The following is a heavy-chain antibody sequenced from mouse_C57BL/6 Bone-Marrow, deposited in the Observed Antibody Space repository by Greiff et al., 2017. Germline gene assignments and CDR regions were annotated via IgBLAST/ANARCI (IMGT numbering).Heavy chain of an antibody. D-gene: IGHD3-2*01. J-gene: IGHJ3*01. CDR2: IYPRSGNT. Sequence: QVQLKESGAELARPGASVKLSCKASGYTFTSYGISWVKQRTGQGLEWIGEIYPRSGNTYYNEKFKGKATLTADKSSSTAYMELRSLTSEDSAVYVCARETARARAWFAAWGAGTLVTVSA. V-gene: IGHV1-81*01. CDR1: GYTFTSYG. CDR3: ARETARARAWFAA.